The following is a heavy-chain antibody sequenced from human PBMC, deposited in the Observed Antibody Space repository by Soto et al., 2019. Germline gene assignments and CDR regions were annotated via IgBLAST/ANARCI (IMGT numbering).Heavy chain of an antibody. J-gene: IGHJ5*02. CDR1: GYTFTSYG. CDR2: ISAYNGNT. V-gene: IGHV1-18*04. D-gene: IGHD3-3*01. CDR3: ARGSTGLTYYDFWSGYYGWFDP. Sequence: ASVKVSCKASGYTFTSYGISWVRQAPGQGLEWMGWISAYNGNTNYAQKLQGRVTMTTDTSTSTAYMELRSLRSDDTAVSYCARGSTGLTYYDFWSGYYGWFDPWGQGTLVTVSS.